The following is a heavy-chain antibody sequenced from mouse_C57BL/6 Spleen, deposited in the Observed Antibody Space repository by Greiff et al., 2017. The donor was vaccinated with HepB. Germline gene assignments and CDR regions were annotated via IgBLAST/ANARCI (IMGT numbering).Heavy chain of an antibody. CDR2: INPNNGGT. CDR3: ARYGSRDYAMDY. D-gene: IGHD1-1*01. Sequence: SGPELVKPGASVKIPCKASGYTFTDYNMDWVKQSHGKSLEWIGDINPNNGGTIYNQKFKGKATLTVDKSSSTAYMELRSLTSEDTAVYYCARYGSRDYAMDYWGQGTSVTVSS. CDR1: GYTFTDYN. V-gene: IGHV1-18*01. J-gene: IGHJ4*01.